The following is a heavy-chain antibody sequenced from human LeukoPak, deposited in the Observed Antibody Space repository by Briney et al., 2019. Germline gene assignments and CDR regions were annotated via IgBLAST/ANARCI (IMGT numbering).Heavy chain of an antibody. D-gene: IGHD6-19*01. Sequence: SETLSLTCTVSGGSISSSNDYWVWIRQPPGKGLEYIGSVYYRGSTNYKPSLKSRVTISVDTSKNQFSLKLSSVTAADTAVYYCARALPPGYSSGWSYDYWGQGTLVTVSS. J-gene: IGHJ4*02. V-gene: IGHV4-39*07. CDR1: GGSISSSNDY. CDR2: VYYRGST. CDR3: ARALPPGYSSGWSYDY.